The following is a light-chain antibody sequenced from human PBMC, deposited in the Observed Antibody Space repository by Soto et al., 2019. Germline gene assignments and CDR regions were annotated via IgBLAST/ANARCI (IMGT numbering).Light chain of an antibody. Sequence: EIVLTQSPATLSLFPGERATLSCRASQSVSIYLAWYQQKPGQAPRLLLYGASTRATGIPVRFRGSGSGTEFTLTISSLQSEDSAVYYCHQYNSWPRGTFGPGTKVEIK. CDR2: GAS. V-gene: IGKV3-15*01. J-gene: IGKJ3*01. CDR1: QSVSIY. CDR3: HQYNSWPRGT.